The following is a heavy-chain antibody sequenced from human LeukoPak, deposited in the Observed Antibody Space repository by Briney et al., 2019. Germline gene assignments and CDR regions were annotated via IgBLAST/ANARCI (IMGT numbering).Heavy chain of an antibody. CDR2: IYTSGST. CDR3: ARSYDSSGYPPYYFDY. CDR1: GGSISSYY. D-gene: IGHD3-22*01. J-gene: IGHJ4*02. Sequence: PSETLSLTCTVSGGSISSYYWSWIRQPAGKGLEWIGRIYTSGSTNYNPSLKSRVTISVDTSKNQFSLKLSSVTAADTAVYYCARSYDSSGYPPYYFDYWGQGTLVTVSS. V-gene: IGHV4-4*07.